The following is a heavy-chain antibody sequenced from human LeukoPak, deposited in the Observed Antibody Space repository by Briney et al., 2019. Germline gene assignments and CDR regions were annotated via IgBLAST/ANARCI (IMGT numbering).Heavy chain of an antibody. CDR2: IKQDGSEK. CDR1: GFTFSSYW. V-gene: IGHV3-7*01. D-gene: IGHD3-16*01. CDR3: ARIVYDYVCDY. Sequence: PGGSLRLSCAASGFTFSSYWMSWVRQAPGKGPEWVANIKQDGSEKYYVDSVKGRFTISRDNAKNSLYLQMNSLRAEDTAVYYCARIVYDYVCDYWGQGTLVTVSS. J-gene: IGHJ4*02.